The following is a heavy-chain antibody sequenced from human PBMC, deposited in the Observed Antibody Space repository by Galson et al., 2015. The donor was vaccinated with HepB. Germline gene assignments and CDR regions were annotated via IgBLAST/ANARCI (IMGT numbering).Heavy chain of an antibody. Sequence: SLRLSCAASGFTFSSYAMSWVRQAPGKGLEWVSAISGSGGSAYYADSVKGRFTISRDNSKNTLYLQMNSLRAEDTAVYYCAKGYCSGGSCYGDAFDIWGQGTMVTVSS. V-gene: IGHV3-23*01. CDR2: ISGSGGSA. J-gene: IGHJ3*02. D-gene: IGHD2-15*01. CDR3: AKGYCSGGSCYGDAFDI. CDR1: GFTFSSYA.